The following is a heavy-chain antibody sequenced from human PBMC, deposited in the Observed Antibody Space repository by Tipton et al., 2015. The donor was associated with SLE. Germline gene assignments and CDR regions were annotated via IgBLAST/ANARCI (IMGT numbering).Heavy chain of an antibody. CDR1: GGSISSSSYY. CDR2: INHSGST. Sequence: LRLSCTVSGGSISSSSYYWGWIRQPPGKGLEWIGEINHSGSTNYSPSLKSRVTISVDVSKNQFSLKLTSVTAADTAVYYCARGGGSPSYWGQGTLVTVPS. CDR3: ARGGGSPSY. D-gene: IGHD2-15*01. J-gene: IGHJ4*02. V-gene: IGHV4-39*07.